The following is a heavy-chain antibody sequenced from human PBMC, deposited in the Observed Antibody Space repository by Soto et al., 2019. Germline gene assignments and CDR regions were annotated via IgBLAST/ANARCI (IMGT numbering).Heavy chain of an antibody. Sequence: SETLSHSYAVYGGSFSGYYCSWIRHPPGKGLEWIGEINHSGSTNYNPSLKSRVTISVDTSKNQFSLKLSSVTAADTAVYYCARVADSSGYQNLDYWGQGTLVTVSS. V-gene: IGHV4-34*01. CDR1: GGSFSGYY. CDR3: ARVADSSGYQNLDY. D-gene: IGHD3-22*01. CDR2: INHSGST. J-gene: IGHJ4*02.